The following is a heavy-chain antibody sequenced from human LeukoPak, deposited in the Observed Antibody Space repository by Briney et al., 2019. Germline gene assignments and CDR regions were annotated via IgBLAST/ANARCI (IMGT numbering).Heavy chain of an antibody. V-gene: IGHV3-74*01. J-gene: IGHJ3*02. Sequence: GGSLRLSCAASGSTFSSYWMHWVRQAPGKGLVWVSRINSDGSSTSYADSVKGRFTISRDNAKNTLYLQMNSLRAEDTAVYYCARGPLAQWLVQDAFDIWGQGTMVTVSS. D-gene: IGHD6-19*01. CDR3: ARGPLAQWLVQDAFDI. CDR1: GSTFSSYW. CDR2: INSDGSST.